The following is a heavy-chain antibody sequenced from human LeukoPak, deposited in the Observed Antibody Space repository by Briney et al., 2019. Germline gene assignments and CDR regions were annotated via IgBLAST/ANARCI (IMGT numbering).Heavy chain of an antibody. CDR3: ARGYSGSYGRFDY. CDR2: THYSGST. D-gene: IGHD1-26*01. V-gene: IGHV4-59*01. Sequence: SETVSLTCTVSGGSISSYYWSWIRQPPGKGLEWIGYTHYSGSTSYDPSLKSRVTISVDTSKNQFSLKLTSVTAADTAVYYCARGYSGSYGRFDYWGQGTLVTVSS. CDR1: GGSISSYY. J-gene: IGHJ4*02.